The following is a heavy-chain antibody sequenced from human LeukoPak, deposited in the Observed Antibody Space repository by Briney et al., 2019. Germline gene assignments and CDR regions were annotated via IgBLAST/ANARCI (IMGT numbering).Heavy chain of an antibody. CDR1: GYTFSGYY. CDR2: INPNSGGT. D-gene: IGHD2-21*02. V-gene: IGHV1-2*02. Sequence: ASVKVSCKASGYTFSGYYMHWVRQAPGQGLEWMGWINPNSGGTNYAQKFQGRVTMTRDTSISTAYMELSRLRSDDTAVYYCARDASVTGGFDYWGQGTLVTVSS. J-gene: IGHJ4*02. CDR3: ARDASVTGGFDY.